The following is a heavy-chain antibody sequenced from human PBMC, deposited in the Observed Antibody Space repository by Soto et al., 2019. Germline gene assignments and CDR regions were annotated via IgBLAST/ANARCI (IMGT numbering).Heavy chain of an antibody. J-gene: IGHJ5*02. CDR1: GGSISRSDFY. CDR2: IYYSGST. Sequence: SETLSLTCTVSGGSISRSDFYWSCVRQPPGKGLEWIGYIYYSGSTYYNPSLKSRVTISVDTSKNQFSLKLSSVTAADTAVYYCASAPAYSGNYCWFDPWGQGTLVTVSS. CDR3: ASAPAYSGNYCWFDP. V-gene: IGHV4-30-4*01. D-gene: IGHD4-4*01.